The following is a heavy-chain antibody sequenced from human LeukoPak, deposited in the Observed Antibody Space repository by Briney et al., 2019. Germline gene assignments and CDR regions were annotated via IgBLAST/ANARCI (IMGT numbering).Heavy chain of an antibody. CDR2: IYYSGST. V-gene: IGHV4-59*08. D-gene: IGHD6-6*01. CDR1: GGSISSYY. Sequence: SETLSLTCTVSGGSISSYYWSWIRQPPGKGLEWIGYIYYSGSTNYNPSLKSRVTISVDTSKNQFSLKVTSVTAADTAVYYCAGHTYARPFDFWGQGTLVTVSS. CDR3: AGHTYARPFDF. J-gene: IGHJ4*02.